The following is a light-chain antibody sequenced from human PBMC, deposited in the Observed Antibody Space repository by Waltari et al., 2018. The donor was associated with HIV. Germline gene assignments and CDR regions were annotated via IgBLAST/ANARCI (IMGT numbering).Light chain of an antibody. CDR2: GAS. J-gene: IGKJ5*01. CDR3: QQYNNWPPIT. CDR1: QNVTSN. V-gene: IGKV3-15*01. Sequence: EIVMTQSPVTLSVSPGASATLSCRASQNVTSNLAWYQQKPGQAPRLLIYGASTRATDIPARFSGSGSGTDFTLTINSLQSEDFAVFYCQQYNNWPPITFGQGTRLEIK.